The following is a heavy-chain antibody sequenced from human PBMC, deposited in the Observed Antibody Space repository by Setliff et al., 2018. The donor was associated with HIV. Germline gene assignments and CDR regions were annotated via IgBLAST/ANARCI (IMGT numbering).Heavy chain of an antibody. J-gene: IGHJ5*02. CDR3: ARENGWLFGWFDP. D-gene: IGHD3-22*01. Sequence: SETLSLTCTVSGGSISSGSYFWTWIRQPAGKGLEWIGRIYTSGSTNYNPSLKSRVTISIDTSKNQFSLKLTSVTAADTAIYYCARENGWLFGWFDPWGQGTPVTVSS. V-gene: IGHV4-61*02. CDR1: GGSISSGSYF. CDR2: IYTSGST.